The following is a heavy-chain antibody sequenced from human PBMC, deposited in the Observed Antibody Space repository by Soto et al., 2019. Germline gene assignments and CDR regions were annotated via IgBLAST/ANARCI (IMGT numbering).Heavy chain of an antibody. V-gene: IGHV1-69*01. CDR2: IIPLFRST. CDR3: ASVATRGWRTFDH. D-gene: IGHD6-19*01. Sequence: QVQLVQSGAEVKKPGSSVKVSCKVSGGPFSDYAITWVRQAPGQGPEWMGGIIPLFRSTNFAQRFQGRVTITADESTTTAYMELSSLRSEDTAVYYCASVATRGWRTFDHWGQGTLVTVSS. CDR1: GGPFSDYA. J-gene: IGHJ4*02.